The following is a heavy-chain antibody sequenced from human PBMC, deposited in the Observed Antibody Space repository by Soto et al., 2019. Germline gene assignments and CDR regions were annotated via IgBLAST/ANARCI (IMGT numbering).Heavy chain of an antibody. V-gene: IGHV3-33*01. J-gene: IGHJ6*02. Sequence: GGSLRLSCAASGFTFSSYGMHWVRQAPGKGLEWVAVIWYDGSNKYYADSVKGRFTISRDNSKNTLYLQMNSLRAEDTAVYYCARDLGIAAAGPYYYYYGMDVWGQGTTVTVSS. CDR1: GFTFSSYG. D-gene: IGHD6-13*01. CDR3: ARDLGIAAAGPYYYYYGMDV. CDR2: IWYDGSNK.